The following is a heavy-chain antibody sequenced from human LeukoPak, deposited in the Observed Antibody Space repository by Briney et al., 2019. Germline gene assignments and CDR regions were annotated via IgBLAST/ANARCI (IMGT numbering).Heavy chain of an antibody. CDR3: ARDADSNSYGPVYFDY. D-gene: IGHD5-18*01. V-gene: IGHV1-8*01. CDR2: MNPNSGNT. CDR1: GYTFTSYD. Sequence: ASVKVSCKASGYTFTSYDINWVRQATGQGLEWMGWMNPNSGNTGYAQKFQGRVTITRNTSISTAYMELSSLRSEDTAVYYCARDADSNSYGPVYFDYWGQGTLVTVSS. J-gene: IGHJ4*02.